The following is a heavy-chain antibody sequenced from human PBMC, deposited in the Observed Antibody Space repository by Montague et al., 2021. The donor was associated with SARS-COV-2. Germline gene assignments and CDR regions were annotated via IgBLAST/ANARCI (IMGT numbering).Heavy chain of an antibody. V-gene: IGHV2-5*02. Sequence: PALVKPTQTLTLTCTFSGFSLSTSAVGVGWIRQPPGKALRWLALIYWDDDKRYSPSLKTRLTVTKDTSKNQVVLTMTNMDPVDTATYYCAHLHTGFWSAYYSTWSQGTLVTVSS. CDR2: IYWDDDK. D-gene: IGHD3-3*01. CDR3: AHLHTGFWSAYYST. J-gene: IGHJ5*02. CDR1: GFSLSTSAVG.